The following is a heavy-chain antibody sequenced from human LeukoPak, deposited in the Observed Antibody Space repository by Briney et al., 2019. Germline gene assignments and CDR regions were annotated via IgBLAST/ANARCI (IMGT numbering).Heavy chain of an antibody. Sequence: GGSLRLSCAASGFTFSTYWMHWVRQVPGKGLVWVSRISGDGTTTSYADSAKGRFTISRDNAKSTLYLQMNSLRAEDAAVYYCARVLYNWNDCLDYWGQGTLVTVSS. V-gene: IGHV3-74*01. D-gene: IGHD1-20*01. CDR3: ARVLYNWNDCLDY. J-gene: IGHJ4*02. CDR1: GFTFSTYW. CDR2: ISGDGTTT.